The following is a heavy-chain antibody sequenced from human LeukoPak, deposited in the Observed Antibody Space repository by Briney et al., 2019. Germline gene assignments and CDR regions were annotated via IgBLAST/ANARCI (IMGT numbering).Heavy chain of an antibody. CDR2: ITSSSSTI. J-gene: IGHJ4*02. CDR3: ARDGITIFGVASAFDY. D-gene: IGHD3-3*01. CDR1: GFTFSSYS. V-gene: IGHV3-48*01. Sequence: GGSLRLSCAASGFTFSSYSMNWVRQAPGKGLEWVSYITSSSSTIYYADSVKGRFIISRDNAKNSLYLQMNSLRAEDTAAYYCARDGITIFGVASAFDYWGQGTLVTVSS.